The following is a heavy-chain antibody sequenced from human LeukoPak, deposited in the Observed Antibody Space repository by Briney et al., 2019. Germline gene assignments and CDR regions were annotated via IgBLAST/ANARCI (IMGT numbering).Heavy chain of an antibody. D-gene: IGHD2-15*01. CDR2: IDYSGST. CDR3: GRDGYCSGGSCYRSPEAFDI. CDR1: GGSISSSSYY. Sequence: PSETLSLTCTVSGGSISSSSYYWGWIRQPPGKGLEWIGSIDYSGSTYYNPSLKSRVTMSVDTSKNQFSLKLSSVTAADTAVYYCGRDGYCSGGSCYRSPEAFDIWGQGTMVTVSS. V-gene: IGHV4-39*07. J-gene: IGHJ3*02.